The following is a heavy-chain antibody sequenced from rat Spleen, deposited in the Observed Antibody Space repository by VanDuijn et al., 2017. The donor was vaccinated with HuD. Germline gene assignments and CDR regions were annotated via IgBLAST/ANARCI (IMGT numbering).Heavy chain of an antibody. D-gene: IGHD1-2*01. CDR1: GFSLTSYH. V-gene: IGHV2-43*01. CDR2: IWTGGST. Sequence: QVQLKESGPGLVQPSQTLSLTCTVSGFSLTSYHVSWVRQPPGKGLEWMGAIWTGGSTAYNSFFKSRLSISRDTSKSQVFLKMNSLQTEDTATYYCARVGYSSYIRYFDYWGQEVMVTVSS. CDR3: ARVGYSSYIRYFDY. J-gene: IGHJ2*01.